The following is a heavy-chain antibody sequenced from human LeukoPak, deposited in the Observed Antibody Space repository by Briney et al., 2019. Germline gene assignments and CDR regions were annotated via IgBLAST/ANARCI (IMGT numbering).Heavy chain of an antibody. Sequence: SETLSLTCTVSGGSISSSSYYWGWIRQPPGKGLEWIGSIYYSGSTYYNPSLKSRVTISVDTSKNQFSLKLSSVTAADTAVYYCARPRITMIVVVPDYWGQGTLVTVSS. CDR3: ARPRITMIVVVPDY. V-gene: IGHV4-39*01. CDR2: IYYSGST. D-gene: IGHD3-22*01. J-gene: IGHJ4*02. CDR1: GGSISSSSYY.